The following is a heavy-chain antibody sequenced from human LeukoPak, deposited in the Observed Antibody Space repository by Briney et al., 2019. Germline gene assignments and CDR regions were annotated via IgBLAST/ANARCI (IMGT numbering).Heavy chain of an antibody. J-gene: IGHJ4*02. CDR2: INHSGST. D-gene: IGHD4-4*01. CDR1: GGSFSGYY. Sequence: PSETLSLTCAVYGGSFSGYYWSWIRQPPVKGLEWIGEINHSGSTNYNPSLKSRVTISVDTSKNQFSLKLSSVTAADTAVYYCARGTNDYTPYIDYWGQETLVTVSS. V-gene: IGHV4-34*01. CDR3: ARGTNDYTPYIDY.